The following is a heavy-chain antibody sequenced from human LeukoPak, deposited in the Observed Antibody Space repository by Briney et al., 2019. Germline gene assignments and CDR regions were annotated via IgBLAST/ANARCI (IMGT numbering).Heavy chain of an antibody. CDR3: ARGLGWGATIFDY. V-gene: IGHV4-59*01. Sequence: SETLSLTCTVSGGSIISYYWTWIRQPPGKGLEWIGYMYHSGTTSNNPSLKSRVTISVDTSKNQFSLKVRSVTAADTAVYYCARGLGWGATIFDYWGQGALVTVSS. CDR2: MYHSGTT. J-gene: IGHJ4*02. CDR1: GGSIISYY. D-gene: IGHD1-26*01.